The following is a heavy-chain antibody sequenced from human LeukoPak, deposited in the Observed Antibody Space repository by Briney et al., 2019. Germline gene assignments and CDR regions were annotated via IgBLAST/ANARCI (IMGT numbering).Heavy chain of an antibody. J-gene: IGHJ6*03. Sequence: PSETLSLTCTVSGGSISSSSYYWGWIRQTPGKGLEWIGSIYYSGNTYYNPSLRSRVTISVDTSKNQFSLKLSSVTAADTAVYYCASQGGYSYGYYYYMDVWGKGTTVTVSS. CDR2: IYYSGNT. CDR1: GGSISSSSYY. D-gene: IGHD5-18*01. CDR3: ASQGGYSYGYYYYMDV. V-gene: IGHV4-39*01.